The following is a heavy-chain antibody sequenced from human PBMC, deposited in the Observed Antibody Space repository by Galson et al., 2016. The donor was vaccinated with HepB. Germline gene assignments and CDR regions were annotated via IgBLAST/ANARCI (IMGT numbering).Heavy chain of an antibody. J-gene: IGHJ4*02. CDR1: GYTFTDYY. CDR3: ARLPVTMIRGLIMVRYFDS. Sequence: SVKVSCKASGYTFTDYYMHWMRQAPGQGLEWMGWINPNSGGTNYALKFQGRVTMTRDTSISTAYMELRRLRSDDTAAYYRARLPVTMIRGLIMVRYFDSWGRGTLVTVSS. D-gene: IGHD3-10*01. CDR2: INPNSGGT. V-gene: IGHV1-2*02.